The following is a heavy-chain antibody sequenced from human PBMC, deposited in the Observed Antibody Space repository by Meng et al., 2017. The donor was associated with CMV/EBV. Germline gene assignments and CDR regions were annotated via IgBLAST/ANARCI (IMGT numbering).Heavy chain of an antibody. CDR1: GYTFTGYY. V-gene: IGHV1-2*02. Sequence: ASVNVSCKASGYTFTGYYMHWVRQAPGQGLEGMGWINPNSGGTNYAQKFQGRVTMTRDTSISTAYMELSRLRSDDTAVYDCARDLKSFDFWSGYSNYYYYGMDVWGQGTTVTVSS. D-gene: IGHD3-3*01. CDR3: ARDLKSFDFWSGYSNYYYYGMDV. CDR2: INPNSGGT. J-gene: IGHJ6*02.